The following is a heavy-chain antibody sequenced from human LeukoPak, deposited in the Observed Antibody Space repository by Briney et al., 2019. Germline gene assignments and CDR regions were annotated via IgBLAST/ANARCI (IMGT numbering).Heavy chain of an antibody. J-gene: IGHJ4*02. CDR2: ISANVGGT. D-gene: IGHD6-13*01. CDR3: AKGSSPFDY. CDR1: GVTFSSDG. Sequence: GGSLRLSCAASGVTFSSDGMRCGREAPGEGVGWGSAISANVGGTYYAASARGQFTISWDNSKNTLYWRMNSLRVGATAVYYCAKGSSPFDYWGQGTLVTVSS. V-gene: IGHV3-23*01.